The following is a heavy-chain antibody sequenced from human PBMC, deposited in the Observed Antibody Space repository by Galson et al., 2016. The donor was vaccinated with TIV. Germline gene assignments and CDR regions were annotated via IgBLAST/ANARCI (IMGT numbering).Heavy chain of an antibody. V-gene: IGHV1-8*02. CDR3: ARSGDYGDY. J-gene: IGHJ4*02. Sequence: SVKVSCKASGYTFTSYDINWVRQATGQGLEWMGWMNPNSGNTGHAQKFRGRVTMTKNTSVRTAYMELSSLRSEDTAVYYCARSGDYGDYWGQGTLVTVSS. CDR2: MNPNSGNT. CDR1: GYTFTSYD. D-gene: IGHD4-17*01.